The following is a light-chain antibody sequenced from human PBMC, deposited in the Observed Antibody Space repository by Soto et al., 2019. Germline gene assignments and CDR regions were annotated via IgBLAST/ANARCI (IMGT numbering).Light chain of an antibody. CDR2: KVS. CDR3: MQGSHWPRT. V-gene: IGKV2-30*01. Sequence: EDVMTQYPLSLPVTLGQPASISWRSSQSLVNSDGNTYLDWFHQRQGQSPRRLIFKVSNRDSGVPDRFSGSGSVTDFKLRISRVDAEAVGVYYCMQGSHWPRTFGQGTRVEIK. CDR1: QSLVNSDGNTY. J-gene: IGKJ1*01.